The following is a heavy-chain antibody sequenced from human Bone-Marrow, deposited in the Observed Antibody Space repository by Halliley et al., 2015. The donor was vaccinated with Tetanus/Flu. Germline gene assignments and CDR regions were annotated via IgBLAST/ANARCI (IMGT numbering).Heavy chain of an antibody. CDR3: AKSSAYSYDNSGNYYETPQFAG. Sequence: STYYAESVGGRFTISRDNSKTTVFLQMNSLRVEDTAVYFCAKSSAYSYDNSGNYYETPQFAGWGRGTLVTVSS. J-gene: IGHJ4*02. CDR2: ST. D-gene: IGHD3-22*01. V-gene: IGHV3-23*01.